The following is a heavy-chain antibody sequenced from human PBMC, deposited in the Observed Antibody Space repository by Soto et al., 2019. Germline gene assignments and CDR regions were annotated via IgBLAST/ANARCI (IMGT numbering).Heavy chain of an antibody. V-gene: IGHV1-18*01. Sequence: QVQLVQSGAEVKKPGASVKVSCKASGYTFTSYGFNWVRQAPGQGLEWMGWITTYNDNTNYAQKFQGRVTMTTDTSTRTAYMELRSLRSDDTAVYFCARRTAVAGTYAFDIWGQGTMVSVSS. D-gene: IGHD6-19*01. CDR2: ITTYNDNT. J-gene: IGHJ3*02. CDR1: GYTFTSYG. CDR3: ARRTAVAGTYAFDI.